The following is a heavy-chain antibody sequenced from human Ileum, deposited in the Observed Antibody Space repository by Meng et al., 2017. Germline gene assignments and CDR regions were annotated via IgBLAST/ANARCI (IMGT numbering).Heavy chain of an antibody. V-gene: IGHV3-30*01. Sequence: GESLKISCAASGFTFSSYAMHWVRQAPGKGLEWVAVISYDGSNKYYADSVKGRFTISRDNSKNTLYLQMNSLRAEDTAVYYCARDGYPGFAYYYGMDVWGQGTTVTVSS. CDR3: ARDGYPGFAYYYGMDV. J-gene: IGHJ6*02. CDR1: GFTFSSYA. D-gene: IGHD6-13*01. CDR2: ISYDGSNK.